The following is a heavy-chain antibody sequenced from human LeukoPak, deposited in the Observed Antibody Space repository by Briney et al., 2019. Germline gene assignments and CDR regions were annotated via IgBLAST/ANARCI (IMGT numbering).Heavy chain of an antibody. CDR1: GFTFRSYG. CDR3: ARYDILTGYGGRGYMDV. Sequence: GGSLRLSCAASGFTFRSYGMTWVRQAPGKGLEWVSAISGSGDSTYYADSVKGRFTISRDNSRNTLYLQMNSLRAEDTAVYYCARYDILTGYGGRGYMDVWGKGTTVTVSS. J-gene: IGHJ6*03. D-gene: IGHD3-9*01. CDR2: ISGSGDST. V-gene: IGHV3-23*01.